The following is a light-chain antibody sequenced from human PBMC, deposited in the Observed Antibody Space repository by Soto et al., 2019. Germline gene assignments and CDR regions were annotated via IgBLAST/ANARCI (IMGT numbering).Light chain of an antibody. CDR3: QNRNNWPPDAT. Sequence: EIVLTQSPATLSLSPGVRVTLSCSASQSVGSYLAWYQQKPGQAPRLLIYGASNRAPGIPARFSGSGSGTGFTLTISSLEPEDFALYFSQNRNNWPPDATFGQGTRLEIK. J-gene: IGKJ2*01. V-gene: IGKV3-11*01. CDR1: QSVGSY. CDR2: GAS.